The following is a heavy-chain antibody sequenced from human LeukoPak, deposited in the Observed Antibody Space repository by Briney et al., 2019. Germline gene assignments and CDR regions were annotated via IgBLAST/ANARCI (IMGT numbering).Heavy chain of an antibody. CDR1: GFTFRDYG. CDR2: TRSKIYGGAP. Sequence: GGSLRLSCLTSGFTFRDYGLGWVRQAPGMGLEWVSFTRSKIYGGAPEYAASVRGRFSVSRDDSQSVAYLQINNLKSEDTAVYYCARGQTVSGAKYYFDFWSPGTLVTVSS. CDR3: ARGQTVSGAKYYFDF. D-gene: IGHD2/OR15-2a*01. J-gene: IGHJ4*02. V-gene: IGHV3-49*04.